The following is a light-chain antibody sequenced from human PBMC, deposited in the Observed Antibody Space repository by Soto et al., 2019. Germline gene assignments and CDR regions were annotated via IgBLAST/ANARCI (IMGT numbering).Light chain of an antibody. CDR2: AAS. Sequence: DIQLTQSPSFLSASVGDRVTITCRASQGISNYLAWYQQKPGKVPQLLIYAASTLQSGVPSRFSGSGSGTEFTLTISSLQPEDFATYYCQELKSSLYTFGQGTKLDIK. CDR1: QGISNY. CDR3: QELKSSLYT. J-gene: IGKJ2*01. V-gene: IGKV1-9*01.